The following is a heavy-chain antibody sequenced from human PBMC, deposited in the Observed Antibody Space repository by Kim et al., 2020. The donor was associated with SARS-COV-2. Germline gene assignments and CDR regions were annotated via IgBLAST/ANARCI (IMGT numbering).Heavy chain of an antibody. J-gene: IGHJ4*02. Sequence: GGSLRLSCAASGFTFSSYGMHWVRQAPGKGLEWVAVIWYDGSNKYYADSVKGRFTISRDNSKNTLYLQMNSLRAEDTAVYYCAVLGGDSSGYYRDTPRDYWGQGALFTVSA. V-gene: IGHV3-33*01. CDR1: GFTFSSYG. CDR3: AVLGGDSSGYYRDTPRDY. D-gene: IGHD3-22*01. CDR2: IWYDGSNK.